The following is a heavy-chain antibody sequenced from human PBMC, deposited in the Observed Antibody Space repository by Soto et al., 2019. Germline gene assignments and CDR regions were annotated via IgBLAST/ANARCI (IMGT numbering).Heavy chain of an antibody. Sequence: PSEPLSLTCVVSGDTVTFAHYSCTYIRQPPGKGLEWIGHIFFTGATNYSPSLKSRVTMSVDTSKSQFSLNLTSVTAADSAIYYCARGRSDSAGSSLGRRMDVWGQGATVTV. D-gene: IGHD3-10*01. CDR1: GDTVTFAHYS. J-gene: IGHJ6*02. CDR3: ARGRSDSAGSSLGRRMDV. V-gene: IGHV4-61*01. CDR2: IFFTGAT.